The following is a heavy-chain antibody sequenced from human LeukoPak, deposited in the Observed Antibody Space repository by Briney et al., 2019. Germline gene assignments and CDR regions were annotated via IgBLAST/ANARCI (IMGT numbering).Heavy chain of an antibody. Sequence: GGSLRLSCAASGFTFSSYGMHWVRQAPGKGLEWVAVIWYDGRNKYYADSVKGRFTISRDNSKNTLYLQMNSLRAEDTAVYYCAAEDYYDSSGYYYPYGYWGQGTLVTVSS. CDR1: GFTFSSYG. V-gene: IGHV3-33*01. J-gene: IGHJ4*02. D-gene: IGHD3-22*01. CDR2: IWYDGRNK. CDR3: AAEDYYDSSGYYYPYGY.